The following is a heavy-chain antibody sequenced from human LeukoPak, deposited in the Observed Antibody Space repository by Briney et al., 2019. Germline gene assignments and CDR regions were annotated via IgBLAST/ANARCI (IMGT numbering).Heavy chain of an antibody. V-gene: IGHV5-51*01. Sequence: GESLKISCKGSGYSFTSYWIGWVRQMPGEGLEGMGMIYPGDSDTRYSPSFQGQVTISADKSNSTAYLQWSSLKPSDTAMYYCARTYSGSYYGLDYWGQGTLVTVSS. CDR1: GYSFTSYW. CDR3: ARTYSGSYYGLDY. CDR2: IYPGDSDT. D-gene: IGHD1-26*01. J-gene: IGHJ4*02.